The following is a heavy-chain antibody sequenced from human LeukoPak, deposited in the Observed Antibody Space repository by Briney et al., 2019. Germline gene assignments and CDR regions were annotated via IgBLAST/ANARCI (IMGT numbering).Heavy chain of an antibody. V-gene: IGHV4-4*02. CDR1: GGSISSSNW. CDR2: IYHSGST. D-gene: IGHD3-22*01. Sequence: SETLSLTCAVSGGSISSSNWWSWVRQPPGKGLEWIGEIYHSGSTNYNPSLKSRVTISVDKSKNQFSLKLSSVTAADTAVYYCAREAPRTYYYDSSGYPHGDYWGQGTLVTVSS. CDR3: AREAPRTYYYDSSGYPHGDY. J-gene: IGHJ4*02.